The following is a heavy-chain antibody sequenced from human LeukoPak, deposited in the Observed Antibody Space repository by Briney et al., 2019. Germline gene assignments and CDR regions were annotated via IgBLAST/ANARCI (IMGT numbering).Heavy chain of an antibody. J-gene: IGHJ6*02. Sequence: GASVKVSCKAPGYTFTSYYMHWVRQATGQGLEWMGWMNPNSGNTGYAQKFQGRVTMTRNTSISTAYMELSSLRSEDTAVYYCARQAVTISYYYGMDVWGQGTTVTVSS. CDR3: ARQAVTISYYYGMDV. V-gene: IGHV1-8*02. CDR1: GYTFTSYY. D-gene: IGHD4-17*01. CDR2: MNPNSGNT.